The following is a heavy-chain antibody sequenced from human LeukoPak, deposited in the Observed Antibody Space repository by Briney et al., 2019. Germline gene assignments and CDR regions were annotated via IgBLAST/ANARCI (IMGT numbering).Heavy chain of an antibody. J-gene: IGHJ6*03. CDR1: GGSISSYY. CDR2: IYYSGST. Sequence: ASETLSLTCTVSGGSISSYYWGWIRQPPGKGLEWIGYIYYSGSTNYNPSLKSRVTISVDTSKNQFSLKLSSVTAADTAVYYCARFSPPDYYYYYYMDVWGKGTTVTVSS. CDR3: ARFSPPDYYYYYYMDV. V-gene: IGHV4-59*01.